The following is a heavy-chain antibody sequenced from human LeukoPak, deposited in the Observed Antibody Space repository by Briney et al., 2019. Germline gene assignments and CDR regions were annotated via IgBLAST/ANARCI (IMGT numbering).Heavy chain of an antibody. V-gene: IGHV1-8*01. D-gene: IGHD6-19*01. Sequence: GASVKVSCKASGYTFTTYDINWVRQASGQGREWMGWMNPNSGNTGYAQKFQGRVTMTRNTSTTTAYMELNSLRSEDTAVYYCASEQWLKREGVYYYYGVAVWGQGTTVTVSS. J-gene: IGHJ6*02. CDR3: ASEQWLKREGVYYYYGVAV. CDR1: GYTFTTYD. CDR2: MNPNSGNT.